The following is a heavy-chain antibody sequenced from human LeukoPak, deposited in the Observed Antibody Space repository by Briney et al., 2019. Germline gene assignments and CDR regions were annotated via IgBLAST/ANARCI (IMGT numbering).Heavy chain of an antibody. CDR1: GGSFSGYY. J-gene: IGHJ4*02. V-gene: IGHV4-34*01. Sequence: SETLSLTCAVYGGSFSGYYWSWIRQPPGKGLEWNGEINHSGSTNYNPSLKSRVTISVDTSKNQFTLKLSSVTAADTAVYYCARGHDSSGYYFDYWGQGTLVTVSS. CDR2: INHSGST. D-gene: IGHD3-22*01. CDR3: ARGHDSSGYYFDY.